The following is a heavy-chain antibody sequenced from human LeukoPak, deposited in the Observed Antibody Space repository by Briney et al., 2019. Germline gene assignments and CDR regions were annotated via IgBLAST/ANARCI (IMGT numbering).Heavy chain of an antibody. CDR1: GGTFSSYA. J-gene: IGHJ4*02. CDR2: VIPILGIA. Sequence: ASVKVSCKASGGTFSSYAISWVRQAPGQGLEWMGRVIPILGIANYAQKFQGRVTIAADKSTSTAYMELSSLRSEDTAVYYCARLDYDFLWGQGTLVTVSS. CDR3: ARLDYDFL. V-gene: IGHV1-69*04. D-gene: IGHD3-3*01.